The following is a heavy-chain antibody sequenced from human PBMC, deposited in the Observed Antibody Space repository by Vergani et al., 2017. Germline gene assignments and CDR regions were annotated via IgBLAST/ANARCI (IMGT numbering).Heavy chain of an antibody. V-gene: IGHV4-38-2*02. CDR1: GYSISRGYY. Sequence: QVQLQESGPGLVKPSETLSLTCSVSGYSISRGYYWGWIRQPPGKGLEWIATVFHSGSAYYNPSLRRRVTISVETSKNQFSLRLTTLTAADTAVYYCARQFWVSQGVGAFETWGRGTEGSVSS. D-gene: IGHD3-16*01. J-gene: IGHJ3*02. CDR3: ARQFWVSQGVGAFET. CDR2: VFHSGSA.